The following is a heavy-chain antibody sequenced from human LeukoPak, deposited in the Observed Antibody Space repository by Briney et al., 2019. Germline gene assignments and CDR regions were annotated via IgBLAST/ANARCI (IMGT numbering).Heavy chain of an antibody. J-gene: IGHJ4*02. CDR3: ARLVVSGSYSNLDY. Sequence: PSETLSLTCTVSGGSISSYYWSWIRQPAGKGLEWIGRIYTSGSTNYNPSLKSRVTMSVDTSKNQFSLKLSSVTAADTAVYYCARLVVSGSYSNLDYWGQGTLVTVSS. V-gene: IGHV4-4*07. CDR2: IYTSGST. CDR1: GGSISSYY. D-gene: IGHD1-26*01.